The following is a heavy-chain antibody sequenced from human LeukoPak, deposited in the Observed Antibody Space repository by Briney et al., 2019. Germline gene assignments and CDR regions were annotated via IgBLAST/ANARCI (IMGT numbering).Heavy chain of an antibody. Sequence: SETLSLTCTVSGGSISSGSYYWSWIRQPAGKGLEWIGHIYTSGSTNYNPSLKSRVTISVGTSKNQFSLKLSSVTAADTAVYYCARLSGWYFFDYWGQGTLVTVSS. V-gene: IGHV4-61*09. CDR3: ARLSGWYFFDY. CDR2: IYTSGST. CDR1: GGSISSGSYY. D-gene: IGHD6-19*01. J-gene: IGHJ4*02.